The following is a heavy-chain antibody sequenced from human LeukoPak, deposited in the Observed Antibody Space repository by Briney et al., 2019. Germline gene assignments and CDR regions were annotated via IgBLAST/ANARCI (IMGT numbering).Heavy chain of an antibody. V-gene: IGHV3-23*01. Sequence: GGSLRLSCAASGFRFSSYAMSWVRQAPGKGLERVSAISGSGVSTYYADSVKGRFTVSRDNSKNTLYLQMSSLRAEDTAVYYCAKDERNWNYNLASQTYDWGQGTLVTVSS. CDR1: GFRFSSYA. D-gene: IGHD1-7*01. CDR3: AKDERNWNYNLASQTYD. J-gene: IGHJ4*02. CDR2: ISGSGVST.